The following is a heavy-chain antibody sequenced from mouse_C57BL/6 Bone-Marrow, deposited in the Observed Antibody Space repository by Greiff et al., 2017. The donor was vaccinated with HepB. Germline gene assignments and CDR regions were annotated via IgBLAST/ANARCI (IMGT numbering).Heavy chain of an antibody. V-gene: IGHV1-55*01. CDR1: GYTFTSYW. CDR2: IYPGSGST. CDR3: AIKGLPGTSGVFAY. Sequence: QVQLKQPGAELVKPGASVKMSCKASGYTFTSYWITWVKQRPGQGLEWIGDIYPGSGSTNYNEKFKSKATLTVDTSSSTAYMQLSSLTSEDSAVYYCAIKGLPGTSGVFAYWGQGTLVTVSA. J-gene: IGHJ3*01. D-gene: IGHD4-1*01.